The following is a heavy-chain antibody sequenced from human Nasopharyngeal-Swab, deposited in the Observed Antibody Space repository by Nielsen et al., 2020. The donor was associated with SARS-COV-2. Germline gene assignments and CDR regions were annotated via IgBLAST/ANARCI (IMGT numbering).Heavy chain of an antibody. V-gene: IGHV3-43*02. D-gene: IGHD2-2*01. CDR3: AKDAWYCSSTSCYSPYYMDV. CDR1: GFIFEDYA. J-gene: IGHJ6*03. CDR2: ISGDGDSA. Sequence: GGSLRLSCVASGFIFEDYAMHWVRQAPGKGLEWVSLISGDGDSASYRDSVKGRFTISRDNAKNSLYLQMNSLRAEDTALYYCAKDAWYCSSTSCYSPYYMDVWGKGTTVTVSS.